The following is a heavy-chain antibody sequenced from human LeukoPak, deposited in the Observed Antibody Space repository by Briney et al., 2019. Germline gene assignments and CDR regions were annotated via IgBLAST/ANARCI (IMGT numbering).Heavy chain of an antibody. CDR1: GGSISSSSYY. CDR3: ARADSSGWSQWDY. CDR2: IYTSGST. J-gene: IGHJ4*02. D-gene: IGHD6-19*01. V-gene: IGHV4-61*02. Sequence: SETLSLTCTVSGGSISSSSYYWGWIRQPAGKGLEWIGRIYTSGSTNYNPSLKSRVTMSVDTSKNQFSLKLSSVTAADTAVYYCARADSSGWSQWDYWGQGTLVTVSS.